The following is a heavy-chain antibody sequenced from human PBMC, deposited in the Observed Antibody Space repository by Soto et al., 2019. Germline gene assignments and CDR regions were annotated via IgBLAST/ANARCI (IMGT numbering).Heavy chain of an antibody. D-gene: IGHD3-3*01. J-gene: IGHJ5*02. CDR3: ARPYYDFWSGYYTGWFDP. CDR1: GGSISSSSYY. Sequence: PSETLSLTCTVSGGSISSSSYYWGWIRQPQGKGLEWIGSIYYSGSTYYNPSLKSRVTISVDTSKNHFSLKLSSVTAADTAVYYCARPYYDFWSGYYTGWFDPWGQGTLVTVSS. V-gene: IGHV4-39*01. CDR2: IYYSGST.